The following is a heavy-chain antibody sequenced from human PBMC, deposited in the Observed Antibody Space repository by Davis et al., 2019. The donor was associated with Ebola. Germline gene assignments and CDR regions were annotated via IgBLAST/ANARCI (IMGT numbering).Heavy chain of an antibody. CDR3: ASERYYDSSGYYPNWFDP. CDR2: IIPIFGTA. V-gene: IGHV1-69*06. D-gene: IGHD3-22*01. Sequence: SVKVSCKASGGTFSSYAISWVRQAPGQGLEWMGGIIPIFGTANYAQKFQGRVTITADKSTSTAYMELSSLRSEDTAVYYCASERYYDSSGYYPNWFDPWGQGTLVTVSS. J-gene: IGHJ5*02. CDR1: GGTFSSYA.